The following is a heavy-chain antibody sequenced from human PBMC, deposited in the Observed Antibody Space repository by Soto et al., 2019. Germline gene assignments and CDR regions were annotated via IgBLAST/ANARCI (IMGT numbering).Heavy chain of an antibody. CDR3: ARIGEAMVRGVIIRHKIPYFYFDY. Sequence: SETLSLTCTVSGGSISSGGYYWSWIRQHPGKGLEWIGYIYYSGSTYYNPSLKSRVTISVDTSKNQFSLKLSSVTAADTAVYYCARIGEAMVRGVIIRHKIPYFYFDYWGQGTLVTVSS. V-gene: IGHV4-31*03. CDR2: IYYSGST. CDR1: GGSISSGGYY. J-gene: IGHJ4*02. D-gene: IGHD3-10*01.